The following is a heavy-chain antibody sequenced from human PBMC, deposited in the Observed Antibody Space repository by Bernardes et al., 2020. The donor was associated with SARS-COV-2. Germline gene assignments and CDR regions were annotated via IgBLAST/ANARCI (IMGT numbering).Heavy chain of an antibody. CDR2: IKQDGSEK. Sequence: GGSLRLSCAASGFTLSNYWMSWVRQAPGKGLEWVANIKQDGSEKYYEDSVQGRFTISRDNAKNSLYLQMNSLRDEDTAVYYCARGSLFYHNDEGPFHDWGQGTLVTVSS. J-gene: IGHJ4*02. CDR3: ARGSLFYHNDEGPFHD. D-gene: IGHD2-2*01. CDR1: GFTLSNYW. V-gene: IGHV3-7*01.